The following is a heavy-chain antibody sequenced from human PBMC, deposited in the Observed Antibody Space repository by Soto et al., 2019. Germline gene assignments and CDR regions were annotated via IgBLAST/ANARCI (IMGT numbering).Heavy chain of an antibody. D-gene: IGHD1-1*01. J-gene: IGHJ6*01. CDR2: ISSSSSYI. CDR3: ARDSHVTTLYYGMDV. V-gene: IGHV3-21*01. Sequence: PGGSLRLSCAASGFTFSSYSMNWVRQAPGKGLEWVSSISSSSSYIYYADSVKGRFTISRDNAKNSLYLQMNSLGAEDTAVYYCARDSHVTTLYYGMDVWGQGTTGTVSS. CDR1: GFTFSSYS.